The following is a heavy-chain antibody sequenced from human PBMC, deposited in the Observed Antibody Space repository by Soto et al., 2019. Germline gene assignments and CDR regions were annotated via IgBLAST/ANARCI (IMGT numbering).Heavy chain of an antibody. V-gene: IGHV1-58*01. CDR1: VFTFTSSA. CDR3: AADRYYYDSSGYRYNWFDP. D-gene: IGHD3-22*01. Sequence: SVKVSCKASVFTFTSSAVQWVRQARGQRLEWIGWIVVGSGNTNYAQKFQERVTITRDMSTSTAYMELSSLRSEDTAVYYCAADRYYYDSSGYRYNWFDPWGQATLVTVSS. CDR2: IVVGSGNT. J-gene: IGHJ5*02.